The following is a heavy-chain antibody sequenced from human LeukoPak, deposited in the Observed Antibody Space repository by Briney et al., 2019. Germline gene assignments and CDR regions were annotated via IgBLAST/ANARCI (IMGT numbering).Heavy chain of an antibody. V-gene: IGHV1-8*03. D-gene: IGHD1-26*01. CDR1: GYTFTSYD. Sequence: ASVKVSCKASGYTFTSYDINWVRQATGQGLEWMGWMNPNSGNTGYAQKFQGRVTITRNTSISTAYMELSSLRSEDTAVYYCARGLARRIVGANDAFDIWGQGTMVTVSS. CDR2: MNPNSGNT. J-gene: IGHJ3*02. CDR3: ARGLARRIVGANDAFDI.